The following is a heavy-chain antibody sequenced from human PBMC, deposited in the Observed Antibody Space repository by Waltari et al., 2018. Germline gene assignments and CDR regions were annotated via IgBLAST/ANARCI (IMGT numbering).Heavy chain of an antibody. CDR3: AKGMTAVQGFTTPYYFYYMDV. CDR1: GFPFSHFA. J-gene: IGHJ6*03. Sequence: EVQLLESGGGLVQPGGSLILSCTASGFPFSHFASIWVRQAPGKGLEWVSVVYGGTSTYYADSVKGRFTIFRDNSKNTLYLQMNSLRAEDTAVYYCAKGMTAVQGFTTPYYFYYMDVWGEGTTVTVSS. D-gene: IGHD3-10*01. V-gene: IGHV3-23*03. CDR2: VYGGTST.